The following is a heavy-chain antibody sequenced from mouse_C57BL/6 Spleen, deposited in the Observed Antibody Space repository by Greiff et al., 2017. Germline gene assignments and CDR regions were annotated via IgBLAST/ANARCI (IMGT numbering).Heavy chain of an antibody. V-gene: IGHV5-4*01. CDR3: ARDYYGSSAPFAY. CDR2: ISDGGRYT. D-gene: IGHD1-1*01. Sequence: EVQGVESGGGLVKPGGSLKLSCAASGFTFSSYAMSWVRQTPEKRLEWVATISDGGRYTYYPDNVKGRFTISRDNAKNNLYLQMSHLKSEDTAMYYCARDYYGSSAPFAYWGQGTLGTVSA. J-gene: IGHJ3*01. CDR1: GFTFSSYA.